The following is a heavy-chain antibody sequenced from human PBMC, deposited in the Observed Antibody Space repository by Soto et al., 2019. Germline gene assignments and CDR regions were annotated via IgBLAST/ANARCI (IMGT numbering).Heavy chain of an antibody. CDR1: GFTFSSCA. Sequence: PGGSLRLSCAASGFTFSSCAMHWVRQAPGKGLEWVAVISYDGSNKYYADSVKGRFTISRDNSKNTLYLQMNSLRAEDTAVYYCAREGIAVAGTYYYFDYWGQGTLVTVSS. V-gene: IGHV3-30-3*01. CDR3: AREGIAVAGTYYYFDY. D-gene: IGHD6-19*01. CDR2: ISYDGSNK. J-gene: IGHJ4*02.